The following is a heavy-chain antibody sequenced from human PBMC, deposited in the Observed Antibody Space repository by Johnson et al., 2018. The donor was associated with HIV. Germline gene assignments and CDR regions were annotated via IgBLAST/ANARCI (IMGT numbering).Heavy chain of an antibody. D-gene: IGHD7-27*01. J-gene: IGHJ3*02. CDR1: GFTLSSYA. CDR2: ISYDGSNK. V-gene: IGHV3-30-3*01. CDR3: ARDSRTGDGAFDS. Sequence: QVQLVESGGGVVQPGRSLRLSCAASGFTLSSYAMHWVRQAPGKGLEWAAVISYDGSNKYYADSVKGRFTISRDNSKNTLYLQMKSLRAEDTAVYYCARDSRTGDGAFDSWGQGTMVTVSS.